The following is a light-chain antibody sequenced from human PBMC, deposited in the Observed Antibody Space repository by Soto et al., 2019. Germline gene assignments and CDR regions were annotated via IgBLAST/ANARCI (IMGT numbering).Light chain of an antibody. V-gene: IGLV2-14*01. Sequence: QSALTQPASVSGSPGQSITISCTGTSSDVGGYNYVSWYQQHPGKAPKLMIYEVSNRPSGVSTRFSGSKSGNTASLTISGLQAEDEAEYCCSSYTSSSTVVFGGGTKLTVL. CDR3: SSYTSSSTVV. J-gene: IGLJ2*01. CDR2: EVS. CDR1: SSDVGGYNY.